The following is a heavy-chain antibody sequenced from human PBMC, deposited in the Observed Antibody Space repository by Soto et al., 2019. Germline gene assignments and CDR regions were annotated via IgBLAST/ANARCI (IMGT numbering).Heavy chain of an antibody. CDR2: IYYSGNT. D-gene: IGHD2-15*01. Sequence: PSETKSLTNTVSDGSIDSRYFYRDWIRQPPGKGLEWIGSIYYSGNTYYNPSLKSRVAISIDTSNNQFSLKLSSVTAADTAVYYCARRRGGNRFWFDPWGQGTLVTVSS. CDR1: DGSIDSRYFY. CDR3: ARRRGGNRFWFDP. V-gene: IGHV4-39*01. J-gene: IGHJ5*02.